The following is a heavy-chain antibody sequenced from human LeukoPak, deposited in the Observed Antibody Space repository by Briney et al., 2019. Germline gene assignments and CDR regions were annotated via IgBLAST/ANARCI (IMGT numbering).Heavy chain of an antibody. CDR2: INHSGST. Sequence: SETLSLTCAVYGGSFSGYYWSWIRQPPGKGLEWIGEINHSGSTNYNPSLKSRVTISVDTSKNQFSLKLSSVTAADTAVYYCARADSVLPSSVDYWGQGTLVTVSS. D-gene: IGHD4/OR15-4a*01. CDR3: ARADSVLPSSVDY. CDR1: GGSFSGYY. J-gene: IGHJ4*02. V-gene: IGHV4-34*01.